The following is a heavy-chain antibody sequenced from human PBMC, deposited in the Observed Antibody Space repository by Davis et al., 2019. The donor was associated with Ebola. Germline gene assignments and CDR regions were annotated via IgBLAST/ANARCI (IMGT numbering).Heavy chain of an antibody. CDR2: INWNGGDT. J-gene: IGHJ4*02. CDR1: GFTFYDYA. V-gene: IGHV3-43D*03. CDR3: AKAQVETGAGGSDFYFYY. Sequence: GESLKIPCAASGFTFYDYALHWVRQVPGKGLEWVSRINWNGGDTSYADSVKGRFTISRDNVKNSLFLQMEGLRPEDTDFYYCAKAQVETGAGGSDFYFYYWGQGTLVTVSS. D-gene: IGHD4-23*01.